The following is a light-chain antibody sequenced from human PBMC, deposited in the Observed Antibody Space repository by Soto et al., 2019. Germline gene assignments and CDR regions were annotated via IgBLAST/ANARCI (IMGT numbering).Light chain of an antibody. Sequence: QSVLTQPPSASGTPGQRVTISCSGSSSNIGNNPVNWYQQLPGTAPKLFIYSNNQRPSGVPDRFSGSKSGTSASLAISGLQSEDEADYYCAAWDDSLNGPVFGGGTKLTVL. J-gene: IGLJ2*01. CDR2: SNN. V-gene: IGLV1-44*01. CDR1: SSNIGNNP. CDR3: AAWDDSLNGPV.